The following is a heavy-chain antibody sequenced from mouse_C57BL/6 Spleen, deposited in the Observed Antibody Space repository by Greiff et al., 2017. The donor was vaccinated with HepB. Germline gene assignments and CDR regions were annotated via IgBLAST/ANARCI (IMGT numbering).Heavy chain of an antibody. Sequence: ESGPGLVKPSQSLSLTCSVTGYSITSGYYWNCIRQFPGNKLEWMGYIIYDGSNNYNPSIKNRISITRDTSKNQFFLKLNYVTTEETAKYYCERSYYGNPWFAYGGQGTLVTVSA. CDR2: IIYDGSN. V-gene: IGHV3-6*01. D-gene: IGHD2-1*01. CDR1: GYSITSGYY. J-gene: IGHJ3*01. CDR3: ERSYYGNPWFAY.